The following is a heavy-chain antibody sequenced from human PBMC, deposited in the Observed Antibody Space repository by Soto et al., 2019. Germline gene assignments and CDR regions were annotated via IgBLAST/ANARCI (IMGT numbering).Heavy chain of an antibody. CDR2: MNPNSGNT. CDR1: GYTFTEND. CDR3: VRAPLDYYSADYFDN. J-gene: IGHJ4*02. D-gene: IGHD2-21*01. V-gene: IGHV1-8*01. Sequence: GASVKVSCKASGYTFTENDINWVRQATGQGLEWMGWMNPNSGNTGYAQKFQDRVTMTRDNSITTAYMELSSLRSEDTAVYFCVRAPLDYYSADYFDNWGQGTLVTVSS.